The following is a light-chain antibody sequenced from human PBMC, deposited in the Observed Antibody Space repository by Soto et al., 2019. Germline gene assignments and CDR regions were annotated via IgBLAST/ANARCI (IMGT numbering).Light chain of an antibody. CDR2: GAV. V-gene: IGKV3-15*01. Sequence: EILMTQSPVTLSVSPGERATLSCRASQSVSSNLAWYQQKPGQAPSLLIYGAVTRATGIPARFSGTGSGTEFTPTISSLQSEDFALYYCQQYNDWPLTFGQGTKVDIK. J-gene: IGKJ1*01. CDR1: QSVSSN. CDR3: QQYNDWPLT.